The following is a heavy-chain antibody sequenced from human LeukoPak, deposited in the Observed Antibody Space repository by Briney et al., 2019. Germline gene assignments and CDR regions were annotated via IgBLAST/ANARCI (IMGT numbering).Heavy chain of an antibody. CDR3: AREPDYGYFDY. Sequence: PGGSLRLSCAASGFTFSSYAMSWVRQAPGKGLEWVSSISSSSSYIYYADSVKGRFTISRDNAKNSLYLQMNSLRAEDTAVYYCAREPDYGYFDYWGQGTLVTVSS. J-gene: IGHJ4*02. CDR2: ISSSSSYI. D-gene: IGHD4-17*01. CDR1: GFTFSSYA. V-gene: IGHV3-21*01.